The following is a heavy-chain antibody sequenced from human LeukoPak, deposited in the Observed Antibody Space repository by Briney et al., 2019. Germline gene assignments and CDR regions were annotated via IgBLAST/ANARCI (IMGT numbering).Heavy chain of an antibody. Sequence: SQTLSLTCTVSGGSISSGGYYWSWIRQPPGKGLEWIGYTYHSGSTYYNPSLKSRVTISVDRSKNQFSLKLSSVTAADTAVYYCARDAPFFGVVTFDYWGQGTLVTVSS. CDR2: TYHSGST. V-gene: IGHV4-30-2*01. D-gene: IGHD3-3*01. CDR1: GGSISSGGYY. J-gene: IGHJ4*02. CDR3: ARDAPFFGVVTFDY.